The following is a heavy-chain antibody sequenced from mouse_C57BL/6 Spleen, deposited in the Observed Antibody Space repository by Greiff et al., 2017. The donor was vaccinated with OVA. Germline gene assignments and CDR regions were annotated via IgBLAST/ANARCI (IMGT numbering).Heavy chain of an antibody. J-gene: IGHJ3*01. CDR3: ARDGSSPAWFAY. D-gene: IGHD1-1*01. CDR1: GFTFSDYG. CDR2: ISSGSSTI. Sequence: EVKVVESGGGLVKPGGSLKLSCAASGFTFSDYGMHWVRQAPEKGLEWVAYISSGSSTIYYADTVKGRFTISRDNAKNTLFLQMTSLRSEDTAMYYCARDGSSPAWFAYWGQGTLVTVSA. V-gene: IGHV5-17*01.